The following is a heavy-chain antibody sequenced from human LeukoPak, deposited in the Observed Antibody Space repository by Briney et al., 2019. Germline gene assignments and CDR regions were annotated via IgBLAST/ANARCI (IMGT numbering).Heavy chain of an antibody. J-gene: IGHJ4*02. CDR1: GGSISSGSYY. CDR2: IYTSGST. D-gene: IGHD3-10*01. V-gene: IGHV4-61*02. CDR3: ARVTYYYGSGRQTYYFDY. Sequence: SETLSLTCTVSGGSISSGSYYWSWIRQPAGKGLEWIGRIYTSGSTNYNPSLKSRVTMSLDTSKNQFSLKLNSVTAADAALYYCARVTYYYGSGRQTYYFDYWGQGTLVTVSS.